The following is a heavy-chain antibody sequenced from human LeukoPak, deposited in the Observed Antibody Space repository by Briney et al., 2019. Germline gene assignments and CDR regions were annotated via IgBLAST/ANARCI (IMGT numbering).Heavy chain of an antibody. Sequence: SQTLSLTCAVSGGSISSGGYSWSWIRQPPGKGLEWIGYIYHSGSTYYNPSLKSRVTISVDTSKNQFSLKLSSVTAADTAVYYCARVVGIAAAGTSAYGMDVWGQGTTVTVSS. CDR1: GGSISSGGYS. CDR3: ARVVGIAAAGTSAYGMDV. D-gene: IGHD6-13*01. J-gene: IGHJ6*02. CDR2: IYHSGST. V-gene: IGHV4-30-2*01.